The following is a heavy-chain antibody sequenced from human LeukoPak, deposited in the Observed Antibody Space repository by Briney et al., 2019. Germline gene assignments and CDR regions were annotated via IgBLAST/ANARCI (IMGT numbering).Heavy chain of an antibody. CDR3: ARDLFKVNDY. V-gene: IGHV3-7*05. D-gene: IGHD2-21*01. CDR1: GFTFRWNW. Sequence: GGSLRLSCAASGFTFRWNWMSWVRQAPGRGLEWLANIKEDGSDTYYVHSVRGRFTISGDNAKNILYLEMSSLTAEDTAVYYCARDLFKVNDYWGQGTLVTVSS. J-gene: IGHJ4*02. CDR2: IKEDGSDT.